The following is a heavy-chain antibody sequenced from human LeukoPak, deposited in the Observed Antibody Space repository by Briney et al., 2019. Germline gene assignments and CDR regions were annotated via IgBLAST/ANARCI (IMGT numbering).Heavy chain of an antibody. CDR1: GFTFSSTS. D-gene: IGHD1-26*01. J-gene: IGHJ4*02. Sequence: PGGSLRLSCAASGFTFSSTSMNWVRQAPGKGLEWVSSISSGSSYIFYADSVKGRFTISRDNAKNSLYLQMNSLRAEDTALYYCAREFFDREGGTTVLGYWGQGTLVTVSS. CDR2: ISSGSSYI. V-gene: IGHV3-21*01. CDR3: AREFFDREGGTTVLGY.